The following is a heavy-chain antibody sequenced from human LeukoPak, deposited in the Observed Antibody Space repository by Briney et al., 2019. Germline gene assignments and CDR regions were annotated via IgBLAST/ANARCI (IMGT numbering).Heavy chain of an antibody. Sequence: KASETLSLTCAVYGGSFSGYYWSWIRQPPGKGLEWIGEINHSGSTNYNPSLKSRVTLSLDTSKNQFSLKLSSVTAADTAVYYCARENSYCYFDYWGQGTLVTVSS. CDR1: GGSFSGYY. CDR2: INHSGST. J-gene: IGHJ4*02. V-gene: IGHV4-34*01. D-gene: IGHD5-18*01. CDR3: ARENSYCYFDY.